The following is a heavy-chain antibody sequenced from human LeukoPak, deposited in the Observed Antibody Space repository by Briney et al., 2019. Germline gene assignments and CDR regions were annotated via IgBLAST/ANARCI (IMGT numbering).Heavy chain of an antibody. Sequence: SETLSLTCTVSGGSISSYYWSWIRQPPGKGLEWIGYIYYTGSTNYNPSLKSRVTISVDTSKNQFSLKLSSVNAADTAVYYCASLTGNSYFDYWGQGTLVTVSS. CDR1: GGSISSYY. J-gene: IGHJ4*02. CDR3: ASLTGNSYFDY. V-gene: IGHV4-59*08. D-gene: IGHD4-23*01. CDR2: IYYTGST.